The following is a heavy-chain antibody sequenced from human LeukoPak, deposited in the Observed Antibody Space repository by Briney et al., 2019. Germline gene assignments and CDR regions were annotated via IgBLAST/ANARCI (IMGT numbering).Heavy chain of an antibody. CDR3: ARVRNGGWPDY. CDR1: GYTFTSYY. V-gene: IGHV1-2*06. CDR2: INPNRGGT. J-gene: IGHJ4*02. Sequence: ASVKVSCKASGYTFTSYYMHWVRQAPGQGLEWMGRINPNRGGTNYAQKFQGRVTMTRDTSISTAYMELSRLRSDDTAVYYCARVRNGGWPDYWGQGTLVTVSS. D-gene: IGHD6-19*01.